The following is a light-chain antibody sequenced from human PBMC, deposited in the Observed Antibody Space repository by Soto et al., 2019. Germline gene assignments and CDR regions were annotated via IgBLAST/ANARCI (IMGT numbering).Light chain of an antibody. CDR2: GNT. V-gene: IGLV1-44*01. Sequence: QSVLTQPPSASGTPGQKVTISCSGSSSNIGSNTVNWYQQLPGTAPKLLIFGNTERPSGIPDRFSGSKTGTSVSLAISGLQSEDEGDYYCQTWGTGIRVFGGGTKLTVL. CDR3: QTWGTGIRV. J-gene: IGLJ2*01. CDR1: SSNIGSNT.